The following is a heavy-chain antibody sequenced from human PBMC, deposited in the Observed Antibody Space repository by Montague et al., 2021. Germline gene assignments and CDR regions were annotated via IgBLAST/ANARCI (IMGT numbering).Heavy chain of an antibody. V-gene: IGHV4-34*01. CDR2: IKHSGNT. CDR1: GGSFSGYD. D-gene: IGHD3-3*01. CDR3: ARGPLVLQRFFENLYSRHWPFDV. J-gene: IGHJ2*01. Sequence: SETLSLTCAVYGGSFSGYDWTWIRQSPGKGLGWMGEIKHSGNTNYNPSPKSRVNLSVDTSKNQFSLKLTSVTAADTAVYYCARGPLVLQRFFENLYSRHWPFDVWGRGPRATVSS.